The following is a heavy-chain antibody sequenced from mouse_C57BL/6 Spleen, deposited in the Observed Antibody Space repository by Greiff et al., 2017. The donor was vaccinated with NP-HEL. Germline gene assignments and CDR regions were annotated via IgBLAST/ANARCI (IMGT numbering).Heavy chain of an antibody. CDR1: GYSITSGYY. J-gene: IGHJ3*01. Sequence: EVKLMESGPGLVKPSQSLSLSCSVTGYSITSGYYWNWIRQFPGNQLEWMGYISYDGSNNYNPYLKNRISITRDTSKNQFFLKLNSVTTEDTATYYCARGGNQFAYWGQGTLVTVSA. D-gene: IGHD2-1*01. V-gene: IGHV3-6*01. CDR2: ISYDGSN. CDR3: ARGGNQFAY.